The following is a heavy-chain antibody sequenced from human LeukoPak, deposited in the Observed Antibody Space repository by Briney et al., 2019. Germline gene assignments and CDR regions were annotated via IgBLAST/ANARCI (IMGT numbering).Heavy chain of an antibody. J-gene: IGHJ6*03. V-gene: IGHV1-69*13. CDR2: IIPIFGTA. CDR1: GGTFSSYA. CDR3: ARAPQPPGSGGSWLFYYYYYMDV. Sequence: ASVKVSCKASGGTFSSYAISWVRQAPGQGLEWMGGIIPIFGTANYAQKFQGRVTITADESTSTAYMELSSLRSEDTAVYYCARAPQPPGSGGSWLFYYYYYMDVWGKGTTVTVSS. D-gene: IGHD2-15*01.